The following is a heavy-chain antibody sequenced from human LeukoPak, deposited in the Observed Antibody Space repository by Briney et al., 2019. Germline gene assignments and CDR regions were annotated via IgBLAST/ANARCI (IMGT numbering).Heavy chain of an antibody. CDR2: ISSSSSYI. V-gene: IGHV3-21*01. J-gene: IGHJ4*02. D-gene: IGHD3-3*01. Sequence: GGSLRLSCAASGVTFSSYSMNWVRQAPGKGLEWVSSISSSSSYIYYADSVKGRFTISRDNAKNSLYLQMNSLRAEDTAVYYCARGSKSSGIDYWGQGTLVTVSS. CDR3: ARGSKSSGIDY. CDR1: GVTFSSYS.